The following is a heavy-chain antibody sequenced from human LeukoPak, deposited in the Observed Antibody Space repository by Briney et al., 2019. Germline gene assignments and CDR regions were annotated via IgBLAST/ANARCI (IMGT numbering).Heavy chain of an antibody. D-gene: IGHD3-16*01. J-gene: IGHJ4*02. V-gene: IGHV3-48*03. Sequence: PGGSLRLSCAASGFTFSSYEMNRVRQAPGKGLGWVSYISSSGSTIYYADSVKGRFTISRDNAKNSLYLQMNSLRAEDTAVYYCARGLEAAFDYWGQGTLVTVSS. CDR1: GFTFSSYE. CDR3: ARGLEAAFDY. CDR2: ISSSGSTI.